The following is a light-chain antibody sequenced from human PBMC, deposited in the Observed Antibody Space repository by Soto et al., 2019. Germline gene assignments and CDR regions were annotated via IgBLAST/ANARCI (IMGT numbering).Light chain of an antibody. V-gene: IGKV3-11*01. J-gene: IGKJ4*01. Sequence: EIVLTQSQATLSLSPGERASLSCRASQSVSSYLAWYQQKPGQAPRLLIYDASKRAPGIPARFTGSGSGTDFTLNISSLEPDDFAVYFCQQRSVWLSTFGGGNKVEI. CDR3: QQRSVWLST. CDR1: QSVSSY. CDR2: DAS.